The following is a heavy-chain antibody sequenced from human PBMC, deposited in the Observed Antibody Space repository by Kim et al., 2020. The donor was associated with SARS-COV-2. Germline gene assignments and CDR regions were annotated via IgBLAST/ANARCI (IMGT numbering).Heavy chain of an antibody. Sequence: GGSLRLPCAASGFTFSNAYMSWVRQAPGKGLEWVGRIKSKTAGGTTDYAEPAKGRFTISRDESKNTLYLQKNSLKTEDTAVYYCTTEYNSYGRPYGMDVWGQGTTVSVSS. V-gene: IGHV3-15*01. D-gene: IGHD5-18*01. J-gene: IGHJ6*02. CDR2: IKSKTAGGTT. CDR3: TTEYNSYGRPYGMDV. CDR1: GFTFSNAY.